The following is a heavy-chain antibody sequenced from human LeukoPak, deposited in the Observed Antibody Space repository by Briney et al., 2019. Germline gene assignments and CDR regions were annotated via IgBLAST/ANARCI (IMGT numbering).Heavy chain of an antibody. J-gene: IGHJ3*01. Sequence: RGESLKISCKGSGYRFNAYWIAWVRQMPGKGLEWMGIIYPDDSDTGYSPSFQGQVTISADKSVRTAYLQWSSLKASDTAMYYCARPNITSYYDSRGYDAFDVWGQGTMVTVSS. CDR2: IYPDDSDT. CDR3: ARPNITSYYDSRGYDAFDV. CDR1: GYRFNAYW. V-gene: IGHV5-51*01. D-gene: IGHD3-22*01.